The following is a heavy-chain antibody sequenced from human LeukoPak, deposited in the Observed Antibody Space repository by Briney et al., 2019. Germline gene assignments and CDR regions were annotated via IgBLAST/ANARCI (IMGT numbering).Heavy chain of an antibody. CDR2: INPSGGST. J-gene: IGHJ4*02. D-gene: IGHD1-26*01. CDR3: VRSGSYYAFDY. V-gene: IGHV1-46*03. Sequence: ASVKVSCKASGYTFTSYYMHWVRQAPGQGLEWMGIINPSGGSTSYAQKFQGRVTMTRDMSTSTVYMELSSLRSEDTAVYYCVRSGSYYAFDYWGQGTLVTVSS. CDR1: GYTFTSYY.